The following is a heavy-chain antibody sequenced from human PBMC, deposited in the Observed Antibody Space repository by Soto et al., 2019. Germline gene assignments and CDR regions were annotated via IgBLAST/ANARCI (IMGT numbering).Heavy chain of an antibody. CDR2: INAGNGNT. CDR1: GYTFTNYA. D-gene: IGHD2-2*01. CDR3: ARGHLAVVPVASWFYYMDV. V-gene: IGHV1-3*01. J-gene: IGHJ6*03. Sequence: QVQLVQSGAEVEKPGASVKVSCKSSGYTFTNYAVHWVRQAPGQRLEWMGWINAGNGNTRFSQNLQARVTTTRDTSARTVYMELSSLRSEDTAVYYCARGHLAVVPVASWFYYMDVWGKGTTVTVSS.